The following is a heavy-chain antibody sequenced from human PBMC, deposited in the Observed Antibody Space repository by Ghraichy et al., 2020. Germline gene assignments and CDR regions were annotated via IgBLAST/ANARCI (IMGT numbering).Heavy chain of an antibody. Sequence: GGSLRLSCAASGFTFSSYGMHWVRQAPGKGLEWVAVIWYDGSNKYYADSVKGRFTISRDNSKNTLYLQMNSLRAEDTAVYYCAREGAAAGRAGVFIDYWGQGTLVTVSS. V-gene: IGHV3-33*01. CDR3: AREGAAAGRAGVFIDY. CDR2: IWYDGSNK. D-gene: IGHD6-13*01. CDR1: GFTFSSYG. J-gene: IGHJ4*02.